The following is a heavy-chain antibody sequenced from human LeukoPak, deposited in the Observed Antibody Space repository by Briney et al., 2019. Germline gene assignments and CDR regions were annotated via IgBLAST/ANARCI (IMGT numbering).Heavy chain of an antibody. CDR2: INPSGGST. D-gene: IGHD2-21*01. CDR3: ARDESTSILWW. J-gene: IGHJ1*01. Sequence: ASVKVSCKASGYTFINYYMHWVRQAPGQGLDWMGIINPSGGSTSYAQKFQGRVTMTRDTSTSTVYMELSSLRSEDTAVYYCARDESTSILWWWGQGTLVTVSS. CDR1: GYTFINYY. V-gene: IGHV1-46*01.